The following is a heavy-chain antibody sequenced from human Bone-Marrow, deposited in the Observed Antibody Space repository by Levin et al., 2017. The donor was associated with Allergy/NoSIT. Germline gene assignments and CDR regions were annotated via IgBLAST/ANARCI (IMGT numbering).Heavy chain of an antibody. CDR3: ETSDGDYLDFDF. Sequence: GESLKISCAASGFTFSRYAIHWVRQAPGKGLEYVSAISRSGRNTYYADSVRGRFTISRDNSKNTLYLQMISLRPEDTAVYYCETSDGDYLDFDFWGQGTLVTVSS. D-gene: IGHD4-17*01. V-gene: IGHV3-64D*06. CDR1: GFTFSRYA. CDR2: ISRSGRNT. J-gene: IGHJ4*02.